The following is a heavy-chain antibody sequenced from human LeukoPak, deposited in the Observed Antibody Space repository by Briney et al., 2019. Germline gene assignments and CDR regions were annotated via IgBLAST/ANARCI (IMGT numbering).Heavy chain of an antibody. D-gene: IGHD7-27*01. V-gene: IGHV3-21*01. Sequence: GGSLRLSCAASGFNFMNYTMNWVRQAPGEGLEWVSSISYSGVYKYYADSLKGRFTISRDNAKNSLFLQMSSLRAEDTAVYYCARDLNWETYWGQGTLVSVSS. CDR3: ARDLNWETY. CDR1: GFNFMNYT. J-gene: IGHJ4*02. CDR2: ISYSGVYK.